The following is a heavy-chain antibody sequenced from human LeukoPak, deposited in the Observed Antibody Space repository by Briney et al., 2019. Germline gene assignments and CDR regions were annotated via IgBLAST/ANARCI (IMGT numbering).Heavy chain of an antibody. CDR2: ISSDGTDR. V-gene: IGHV3-74*01. D-gene: IGHD2-2*02. J-gene: IGHJ4*02. CDR1: GFDFSYYW. Sequence: QPGGSLRLSCAASGFDFSYYWMHWVRQVPGKGLLWVSHISSDGTDRDYADSVKGRFTISRDNAKNTLHLQMNSLRAEDTAVYFCAKSLIPDYWGQGALVTVSS. CDR3: AKSLIPDY.